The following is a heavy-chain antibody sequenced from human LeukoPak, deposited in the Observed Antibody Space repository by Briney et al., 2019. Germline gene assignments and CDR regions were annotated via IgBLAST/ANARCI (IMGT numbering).Heavy chain of an antibody. Sequence: PSETLSLTCTVSGGSISSYYWSWIRQPAGKGLEWIGRIYSRGSTNYNPSLQSRVTMSVDTSKNQISLRLDSVTAVDTAVYYCARDPMAGTFRAFDIWGQGTMVTVSS. V-gene: IGHV4-4*07. D-gene: IGHD6-19*01. CDR1: GGSISSYY. CDR3: ARDPMAGTFRAFDI. J-gene: IGHJ3*02. CDR2: IYSRGST.